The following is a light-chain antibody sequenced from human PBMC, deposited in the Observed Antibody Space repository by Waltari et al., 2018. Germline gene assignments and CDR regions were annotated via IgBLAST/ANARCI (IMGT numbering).Light chain of an antibody. J-gene: IGLJ2*01. V-gene: IGLV3-21*02. Sequence: SYVLTQPPSVSVAPGRTGRITFGGNSIGTKTAPWYQQKPGQAPVMVVYDDIDRPSGIPERFSGSASKNTATLIINRVEAGDEADYYCQVWDIDSDPSVVFGGGTKLTVL. CDR3: QVWDIDSDPSVV. CDR1: SIGTKT. CDR2: DDI.